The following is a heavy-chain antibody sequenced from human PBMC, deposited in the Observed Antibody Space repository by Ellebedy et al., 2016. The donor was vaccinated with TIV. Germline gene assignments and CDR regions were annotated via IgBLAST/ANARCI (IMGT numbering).Heavy chain of an antibody. J-gene: IGHJ5*02. Sequence: AASVKVSCKASGYTFTSYGLSWVRQPPGQGLEWMGWMNTYNGNTKYAQKVQGKVTMATDTSTSTAYVELSSLRSDDTAVYYCTRDRGSYGYDLWGQGTLVTVPS. CDR3: TRDRGSYGYDL. V-gene: IGHV1-18*01. CDR1: GYTFTSYG. CDR2: MNTYNGNT. D-gene: IGHD1-26*01.